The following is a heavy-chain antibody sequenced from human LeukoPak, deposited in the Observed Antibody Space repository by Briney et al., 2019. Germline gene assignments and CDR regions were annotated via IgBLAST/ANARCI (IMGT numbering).Heavy chain of an antibody. V-gene: IGHV4-61*03. CDR2: IYYTGST. D-gene: IGHD3-10*01. CDR1: GDSVSNGNYY. Sequence: SETLSLTCIVSGDSVSNGNYYWSWLREPPGKALEWIGYIYYTGSTYYNPSLEGRVTISVDTSRNHFSVKLNSVTAADTAVYYCARSQNYYGSGDYWSQGTLVTVSS. CDR3: ARSQNYYGSGDY. J-gene: IGHJ4*02.